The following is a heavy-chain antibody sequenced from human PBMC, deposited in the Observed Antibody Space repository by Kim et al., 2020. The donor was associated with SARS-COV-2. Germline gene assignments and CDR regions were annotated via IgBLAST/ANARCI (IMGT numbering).Heavy chain of an antibody. J-gene: IGHJ4*02. CDR2: IYYSGST. CDR3: ARSGSGYYFDY. D-gene: IGHD1-26*01. Sequence: SETLSLTCTVSGGPISSYYWSWIRQPPGKGLEWIGYIYYSGSTNYNPSLKSRVTISVDTSKNQFSLKLSSVTAADTAVYYCARSGSGYYFDYWGQGTLVTVPS. V-gene: IGHV4-59*13. CDR1: GGPISSYY.